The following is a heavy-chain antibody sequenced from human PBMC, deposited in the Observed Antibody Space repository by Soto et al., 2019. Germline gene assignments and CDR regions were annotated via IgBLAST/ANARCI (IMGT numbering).Heavy chain of an antibody. CDR1: GYTFTSYA. CDR3: ARVLVGYCISTSCSHYGMDV. Sequence: ASVKVSCKASGYTFTSYAMHWVRQAPGQRLEWMGWINAGNGNTKYSQKFQGRVTITRDTSASTAYMELSSLRSEDTAVYYCARVLVGYCISTSCSHYGMDVWGQGTTVTVSS. J-gene: IGHJ6*02. V-gene: IGHV1-3*01. D-gene: IGHD2-2*01. CDR2: INAGNGNT.